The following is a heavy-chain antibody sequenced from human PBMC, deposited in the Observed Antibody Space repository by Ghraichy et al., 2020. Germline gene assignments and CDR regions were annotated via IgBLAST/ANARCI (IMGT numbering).Heavy chain of an antibody. CDR2: IKQDGSEK. J-gene: IGHJ4*02. D-gene: IGHD6-6*01. Sequence: GGSLRLSCAASGFTFSSYWMSWVRQAPGKGLEWVANIKQDGSEKYYVDSVKGRFTISRDNAKNSLYLQMNSLRAEDTALYYCTKAPYSSSSPFLDYWGQGTLVTVSS. V-gene: IGHV3-7*03. CDR1: GFTFSSYW. CDR3: TKAPYSSSSPFLDY.